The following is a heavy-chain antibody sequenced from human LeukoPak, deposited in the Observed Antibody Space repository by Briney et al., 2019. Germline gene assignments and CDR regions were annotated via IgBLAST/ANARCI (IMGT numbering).Heavy chain of an antibody. J-gene: IGHJ4*02. CDR1: GGSISSSSYY. V-gene: IGHV4-39*01. Sequence: SETLSLSCTVSGGSISSSSYYWAWIRQAPGKGLECIGSIYYSGSTCYNPSLKSRVTISVDTSKNQFSLKLSSVSAADTAVYYCARQRCSGGSCFFSDYFDYWGQGALVTVSS. CDR2: IYYSGST. D-gene: IGHD2-15*01. CDR3: ARQRCSGGSCFFSDYFDY.